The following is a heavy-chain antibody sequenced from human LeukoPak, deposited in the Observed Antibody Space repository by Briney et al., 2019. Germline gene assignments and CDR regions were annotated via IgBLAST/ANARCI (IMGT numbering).Heavy chain of an antibody. CDR1: GYTLTGYY. CDR3: ARDSILRIQPPYGMDV. CDR2: INPNSGGT. D-gene: IGHD5-18*01. Sequence: GASVKVSCKASGYTLTGYYMHWVRQAPGQGLEWMGRINPNSGGTNYAQKFQGRVTMTRDTSISTAYMELSRLRSDDTAVYYCARDSILRIQPPYGMDVWGQGTTVTVSS. J-gene: IGHJ6*02. V-gene: IGHV1-2*06.